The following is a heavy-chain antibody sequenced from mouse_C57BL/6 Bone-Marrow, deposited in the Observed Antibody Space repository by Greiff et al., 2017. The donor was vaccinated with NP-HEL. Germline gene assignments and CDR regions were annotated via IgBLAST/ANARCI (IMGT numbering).Heavy chain of an antibody. V-gene: IGHV5-4*01. CDR3: ARDRDGYYRFAY. D-gene: IGHD2-3*01. Sequence: EVQVVESGGGLVKPGGSLKLSCAASGFTFSSYAMSWVRQTPEKRLEWVATISDGGSYTYYPDNVKGRFTISRDNAKNNLYLQMSHLKSEDTAMYYCARDRDGYYRFAYWGQGTLVTVSA. CDR1: GFTFSSYA. J-gene: IGHJ3*01. CDR2: ISDGGSYT.